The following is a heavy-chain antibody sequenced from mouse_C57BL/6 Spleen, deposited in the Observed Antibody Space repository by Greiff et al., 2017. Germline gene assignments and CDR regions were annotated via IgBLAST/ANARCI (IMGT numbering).Heavy chain of an antibody. CDR2: INYDGSST. J-gene: IGHJ4*01. Sequence: EVQVVESEGGLVQPGSSMKLSCTASGFTFSDYYMAWVRQVPEKGLEWVANINYDGSSTYYLDSLKSRFIISRDNAKNILYLQMSSLKSEDTATYYRARDGLRHGYYYAMDYWGQGTSVTVSS. V-gene: IGHV5-16*01. CDR3: ARDGLRHGYYYAMDY. D-gene: IGHD2-2*01. CDR1: GFTFSDYY.